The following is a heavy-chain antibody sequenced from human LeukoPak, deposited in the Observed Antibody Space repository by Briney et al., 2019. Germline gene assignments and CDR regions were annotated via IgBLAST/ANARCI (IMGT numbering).Heavy chain of an antibody. CDR1: GFTFSSYA. CDR2: ISGSGGST. J-gene: IGHJ5*02. CDR3: AKDRTQQLVMVDWFDP. V-gene: IGHV3-23*01. D-gene: IGHD6-13*01. Sequence: GGSLRLSCAASGFTFSSYAMSWVRQAPGKGLEWVSAISGSGGSTYYADSVKGRFTISRDNSKSTLYLQMDSLRAEDTAVYYCAKDRTQQLVMVDWFDPWGQGTLVTVSS.